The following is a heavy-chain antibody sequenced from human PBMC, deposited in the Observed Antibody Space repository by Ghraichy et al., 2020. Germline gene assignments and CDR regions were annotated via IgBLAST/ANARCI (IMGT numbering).Heavy chain of an antibody. CDR3: AKARGAAARLSFGDYYYYYGMDV. CDR2: ISGSGGST. D-gene: IGHD6-6*01. CDR1: GFTFSSYA. Sequence: AGSLRLSCAASGFTFSSYAMSWVRQAPGKGLEWVSAISGSGGSTYYADSEKGRFTISRDNSKNTLYLQMNSLRAEDTAVYYCAKARGAAARLSFGDYYYYYGMDVWGQGTTVTVSS. J-gene: IGHJ6*02. V-gene: IGHV3-23*01.